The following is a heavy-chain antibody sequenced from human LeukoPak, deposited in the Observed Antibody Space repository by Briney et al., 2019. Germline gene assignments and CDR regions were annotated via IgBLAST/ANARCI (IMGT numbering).Heavy chain of an antibody. D-gene: IGHD2-21*01. CDR2: ISGSGGNT. Sequence: GGSLRLSCAASGFTFSSYGMSWVRQAPGKGLEWVSAISGSGGNTYYADSVKGRFTISRDSSKNTLYLQMNSLRAEDAAVYYCAKAPVTSCRGAYCYPFDYWGQGTLVTVSS. J-gene: IGHJ4*02. V-gene: IGHV3-23*01. CDR1: GFTFSSYG. CDR3: AKAPVTSCRGAYCYPFDY.